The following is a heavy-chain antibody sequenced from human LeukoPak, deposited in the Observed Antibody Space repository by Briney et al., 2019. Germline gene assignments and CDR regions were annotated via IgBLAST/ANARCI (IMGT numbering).Heavy chain of an antibody. D-gene: IGHD2-8*01. J-gene: IGHJ6*03. CDR3: ATNGYYCMDV. Sequence: SETPSLTCAVSGGSISSSTNWWSWVRQPPGKGLEWIGEIYHSGGTNYNPSLKSRITISVDKSQNQFSLKVNSLTAADTAVYYCATNGYYCMDVWGKGTTVTVSS. CDR2: IYHSGGT. V-gene: IGHV4-4*02. CDR1: GGSISSSTNW.